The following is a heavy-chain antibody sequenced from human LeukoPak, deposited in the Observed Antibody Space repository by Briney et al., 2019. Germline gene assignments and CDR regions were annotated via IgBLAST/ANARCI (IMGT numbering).Heavy chain of an antibody. V-gene: IGHV1-2*02. Sequence: GASVKVSCKASGHTFTGYYMHWVRQAPGQGLEWMGWINPNSGGTNYAQKFQGRVTMTRDTSISTAYMELSRLRSDDTAVYYCARSGDYVWGSYRYWDYWGQGTLVTVSS. J-gene: IGHJ4*02. CDR2: INPNSGGT. CDR1: GHTFTGYY. D-gene: IGHD3-16*02. CDR3: ARSGDYVWGSYRYWDY.